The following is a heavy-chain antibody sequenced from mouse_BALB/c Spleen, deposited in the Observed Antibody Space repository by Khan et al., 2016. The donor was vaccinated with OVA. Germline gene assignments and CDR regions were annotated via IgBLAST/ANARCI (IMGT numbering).Heavy chain of an antibody. J-gene: IGHJ3*01. D-gene: IGHD2-3*01. CDR1: GYTFTEYI. CDR3: ARHENDGYSLAY. Sequence: VQLQESGAELVKPGASVKLSCKASGYTFTEYIIHWVKVRSGQGLEWIGWFYPGSGNIKYNEKFKDKATLTADKSSSTAYMELSRLTSEDSAVYFCARHENDGYSLAYWGQGTLVTVSA. V-gene: IGHV1-62-2*01. CDR2: FYPGSGNI.